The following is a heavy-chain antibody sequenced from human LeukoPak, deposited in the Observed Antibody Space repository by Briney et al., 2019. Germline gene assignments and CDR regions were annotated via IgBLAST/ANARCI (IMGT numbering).Heavy chain of an antibody. CDR2: IKQDGSDK. V-gene: IGHV3-7*01. CDR1: GFTFSSFW. Sequence: GGSLRLSCAASGFTFSSFWMSWVRHAPGKGLEWVANIKQDGSDKYYVESVKGRFTISRDNAKNSLYLQMNSLRAEDTAVYYCAREDGGYYLYYYYYYGMDVWGQGTTVTVSS. D-gene: IGHD3-22*01. CDR3: AREDGGYYLYYYYYYGMDV. J-gene: IGHJ6*02.